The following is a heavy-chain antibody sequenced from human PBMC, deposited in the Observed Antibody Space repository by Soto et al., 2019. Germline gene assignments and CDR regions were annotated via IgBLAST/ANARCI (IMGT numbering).Heavy chain of an antibody. CDR2: INAGNGNT. J-gene: IGHJ4*02. CDR1: GYTFTSYA. CDR3: ARGGSLSRYYFDY. D-gene: IGHD1-26*01. V-gene: IGHV1-3*01. Sequence: ASVKVSCKASGYTFTSYAMHWVRQAPGQRLEWMGWINAGNGNTKYSQKFQGRVTITRDTSASTAYMELSSLRSEDTAVYYCARGGSLSRYYFDYWGQGTLVTVSS.